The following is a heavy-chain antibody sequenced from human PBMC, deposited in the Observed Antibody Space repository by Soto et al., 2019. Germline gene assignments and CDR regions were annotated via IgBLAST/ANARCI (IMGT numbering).Heavy chain of an antibody. D-gene: IGHD3-22*01. CDR3: GREPYVYDSSGYYDN. CDR2: IYYNGAS. Sequence: SETLSLTCTVSGGSINSGTYYWNWIRQHPGKGPEWIAYIYYNGASYYNPSLESRVTISVDTPKNQFSLKLRSVTAADTAVYYCGREPYVYDSSGYYDNWGQGTLVTVSS. J-gene: IGHJ4*02. CDR1: GGSINSGTYY. V-gene: IGHV4-31*03.